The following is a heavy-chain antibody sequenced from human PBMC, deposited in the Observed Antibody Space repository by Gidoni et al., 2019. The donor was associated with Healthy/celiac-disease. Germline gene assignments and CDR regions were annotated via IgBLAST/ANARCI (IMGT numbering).Heavy chain of an antibody. J-gene: IGHJ4*02. V-gene: IGHV3-15*01. D-gene: IGHD4-17*01. CDR3: TTVHDYGDYIDY. CDR2: IKSKTDGGTT. Sequence: EVQLVESGGGLVKTGGSLRLSCATSGFTFSNAWMSWVRKAPGKGLGCVGRIKSKTDGGTTDYAAPVKGRFTISRDDSKNTLYLQMNSLKTEDTAVYYCTTVHDYGDYIDYWGQGTLVTVSS. CDR1: GFTFSNAW.